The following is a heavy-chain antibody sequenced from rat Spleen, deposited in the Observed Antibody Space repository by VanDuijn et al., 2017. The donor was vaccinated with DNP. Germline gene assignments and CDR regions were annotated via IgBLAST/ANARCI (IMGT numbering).Heavy chain of an antibody. D-gene: IGHD4-3*01. Sequence: QVQLQQSGAELAKPGSSVKISCKASGYTFTTYYIGWIKQTTGQGLEYIGYIYTGSGGTNHSEKFKGKATLTVDKSSNTAFMQLSSLTPDDSAVYYCASSWVGVRGIWFAYWGQGTLVTVSS. CDR1: GYTFTTYY. CDR3: ASSWVGVRGIWFAY. V-gene: IGHV1-43*01. CDR2: IYTGSGGT. J-gene: IGHJ3*01.